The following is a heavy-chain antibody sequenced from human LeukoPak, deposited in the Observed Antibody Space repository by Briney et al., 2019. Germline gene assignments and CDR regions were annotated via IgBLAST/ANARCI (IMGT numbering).Heavy chain of an antibody. D-gene: IGHD3-10*01. Sequence: SVKVSCKASGGTFSSYAISWVRQAPGQGLEWMGGPIPIFGTANYAQKFQGRVTITADESTSTAYMELSSLRSEDTAVYYCARGRPYYGSGSYYPGWWFDPWGQGTLVTVSS. J-gene: IGHJ5*02. V-gene: IGHV1-69*13. CDR1: GGTFSSYA. CDR2: PIPIFGTA. CDR3: ARGRPYYGSGSYYPGWWFDP.